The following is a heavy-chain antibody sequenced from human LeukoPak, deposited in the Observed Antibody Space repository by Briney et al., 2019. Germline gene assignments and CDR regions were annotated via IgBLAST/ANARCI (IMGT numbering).Heavy chain of an antibody. CDR2: ISSSSSYI. J-gene: IGHJ4*02. D-gene: IGHD6-13*01. Sequence: GGSLRLSYAASGFTFSSYSMNWVRQAPGKGLEWVSSISSSSSYIYYADSVKGRFTISRDNAKNSLYLQMNSLRAEDTAVYYCARDSSQAAGGNYFDYWGQGTLVTVSS. V-gene: IGHV3-21*01. CDR1: GFTFSSYS. CDR3: ARDSSQAAGGNYFDY.